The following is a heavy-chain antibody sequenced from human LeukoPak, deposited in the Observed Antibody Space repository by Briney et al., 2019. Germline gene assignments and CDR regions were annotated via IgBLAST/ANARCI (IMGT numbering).Heavy chain of an antibody. CDR2: ISSSSSYI. V-gene: IGHV3-21*01. J-gene: IGHJ4*02. D-gene: IGHD6-19*01. CDR3: ARVDSSGWIYYFDY. Sequence: PGGSLRLSCAASGFTFSSYSMNWVRQAPGKGLEWVSSISSSSSYIYYADSVKGRFTISRDNAKNSLYLQMNSLRAEDTAVYYCARVDSSGWIYYFDYWGQGTLVTVSS. CDR1: GFTFSSYS.